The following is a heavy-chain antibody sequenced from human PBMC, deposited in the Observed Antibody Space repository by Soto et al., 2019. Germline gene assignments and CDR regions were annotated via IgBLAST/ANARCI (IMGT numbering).Heavy chain of an antibody. CDR1: GFTFSSYS. D-gene: IGHD3-16*01. J-gene: IGHJ4*02. CDR3: ARSGGYFDY. Sequence: EVQLVESGGGLVQPGGSLRLSCAASGFTFSSYSMNWVRQAPGKGLEWVSYISSSSTTIYYADSVKGRFTISRDNAKNSLSLQMNSLRDEDTAVYYCARSGGYFDYWGQGTLVTVSS. V-gene: IGHV3-48*02. CDR2: ISSSSTTI.